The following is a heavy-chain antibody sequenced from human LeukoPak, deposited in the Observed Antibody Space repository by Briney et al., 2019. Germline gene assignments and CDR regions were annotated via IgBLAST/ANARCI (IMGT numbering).Heavy chain of an antibody. CDR2: IYYSGST. Sequence: SETLSLTCTVSGGSISSGGYYWSWIRQHPGKGLEWIGYIYYSGSTYYNPSLKSRVTISVDTSKNQFSLKLSSVTAADTAVYYCARVDILTGYYLRDWGQGTLVTVSS. V-gene: IGHV4-31*03. CDR3: ARVDILTGYYLRD. D-gene: IGHD3-9*01. CDR1: GGSISSGGYY. J-gene: IGHJ4*02.